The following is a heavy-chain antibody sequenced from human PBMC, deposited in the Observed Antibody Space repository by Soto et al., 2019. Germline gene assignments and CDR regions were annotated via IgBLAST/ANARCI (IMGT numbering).Heavy chain of an antibody. CDR2: ISSNGGST. CDR1: GFTFSSYA. Sequence: PGGSLRLSCAASGFTFSSYAMHWVRQAPGKGLEYVSAISSNGGSTYYANSVKGRFTISRDNSKNTLYLQMGSLRAEDMAVYYCARAPIAVAGTSFDYWGQGTLVTVSS. J-gene: IGHJ4*02. CDR3: ARAPIAVAGTSFDY. D-gene: IGHD6-19*01. V-gene: IGHV3-64*01.